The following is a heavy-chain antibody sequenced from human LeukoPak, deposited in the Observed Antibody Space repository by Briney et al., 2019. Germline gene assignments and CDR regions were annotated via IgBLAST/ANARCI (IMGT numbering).Heavy chain of an antibody. CDR3: ARGGLRSSDTNFDY. V-gene: IGHV4-59*01. D-gene: IGHD6-25*01. CDR2: IYYSGST. Sequence: SGTLSLTCTVSGGSISSYYWSWIRQPPGKGLEWIGYIYYSGSTNYNPSLKSRVTISVDTSKNQFSLKLSSVTAADTAVYYCARGGLRSSDTNFDYWGQGTLVTVSS. CDR1: GGSISSYY. J-gene: IGHJ4*02.